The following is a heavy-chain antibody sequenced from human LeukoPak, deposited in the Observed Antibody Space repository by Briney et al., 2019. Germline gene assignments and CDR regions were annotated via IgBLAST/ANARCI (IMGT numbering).Heavy chain of an antibody. CDR3: ARHGSTDYFDY. D-gene: IGHD2-2*03. V-gene: IGHV4-39*01. Sequence: SETLSLTCAVSGGSISSTTSYWGWIRQPPGKGLEWIGRIYYSGSTFYNPSLKSRVTISVDTSKNQFSLRLSSVTAADAALYYCARHGSTDYFDYWGHGTPVTVSS. CDR2: IYYSGST. J-gene: IGHJ4*01. CDR1: GGSISSTTSY.